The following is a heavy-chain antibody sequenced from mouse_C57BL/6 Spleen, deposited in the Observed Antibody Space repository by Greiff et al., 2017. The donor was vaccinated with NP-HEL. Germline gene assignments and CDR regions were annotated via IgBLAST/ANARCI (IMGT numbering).Heavy chain of an antibody. D-gene: IGHD1-1*01. CDR1: GFSLTSYG. J-gene: IGHJ4*01. Sequence: QVQLKESGPGLVQPSQSLSITCTVSGFSLTSYGVHWVRQPPGKGLEWLGVIWSGGSTDYNAAFISRLSISKDNSKSQVFFKMNSLQADDTAIYYCAKKGYYGSSRYAMDYGGQGTSVTVSS. CDR2: IWSGGST. V-gene: IGHV2-4*01. CDR3: AKKGYYGSSRYAMDY.